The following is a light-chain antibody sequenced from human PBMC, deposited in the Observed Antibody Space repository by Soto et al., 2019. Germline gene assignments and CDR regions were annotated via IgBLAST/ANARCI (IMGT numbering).Light chain of an antibody. CDR3: QSGDRSGTYRV. J-gene: IGLJ2*01. CDR1: TLAKEY. V-gene: IGLV3-25*02. CDR2: KDK. Sequence: SYELTQSPSVSVSPGQTASITCSGDTLAKEYTYWYQQMPGQAPVLVIFKDKERPSGIPERFSGSSSGTTVTLIISGVQADDEAVYYCQSGDRSGTYRVFGGGTKLTVL.